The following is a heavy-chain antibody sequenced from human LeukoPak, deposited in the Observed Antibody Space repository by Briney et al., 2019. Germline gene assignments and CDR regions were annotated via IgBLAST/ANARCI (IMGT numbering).Heavy chain of an antibody. CDR3: AKGGADIVVVPAAIHFDY. CDR2: ISGSGAGT. V-gene: IGHV3-23*01. J-gene: IGHJ4*02. CDR1: GFTFSSYA. D-gene: IGHD2-2*02. Sequence: RGSLRPSSAASGFTFSSYAMSWVRQAPGKGLEWVPAISGSGAGTYYADSVKGPFTLSRDNSKNTLYLQMNSLRAEDTAVYYCAKGGADIVVVPAAIHFDYWGQGTLVSVSS.